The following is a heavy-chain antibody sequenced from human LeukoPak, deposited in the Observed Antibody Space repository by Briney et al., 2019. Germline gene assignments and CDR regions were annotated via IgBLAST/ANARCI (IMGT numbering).Heavy chain of an antibody. V-gene: IGHV1-8*01. J-gene: IGHJ5*02. CDR2: MNPNSGNT. Sequence: ASVKVSCKASGYTFTSYDINWVRQATGQGLEWMGWMNPNSGNTGFAQEFQDRVTMTRNTSISTAYMELSSLRSEDTAVYYCARVPRRGDRFDPWGQGTLVTVSS. D-gene: IGHD2-2*01. CDR1: GYTFTSYD. CDR3: ARVPRRGDRFDP.